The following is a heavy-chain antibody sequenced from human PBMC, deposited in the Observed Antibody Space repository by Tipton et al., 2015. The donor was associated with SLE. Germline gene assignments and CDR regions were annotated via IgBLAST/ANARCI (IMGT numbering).Heavy chain of an antibody. CDR2: IYYSGST. CDR3: ARAGAGYYYYYYMDV. V-gene: IGHV4-59*01. Sequence: LRLSCAVYGGSFSGYYWSWIRQPPGKGLEWIGYIYYSGSTNYNPSLKSRVTISVDTSKNQFSLKLSSVTAADTAVYYCARAGAGYYYYYYMDVWGKGTTVTVSS. CDR1: GGSFSGYY. J-gene: IGHJ6*03.